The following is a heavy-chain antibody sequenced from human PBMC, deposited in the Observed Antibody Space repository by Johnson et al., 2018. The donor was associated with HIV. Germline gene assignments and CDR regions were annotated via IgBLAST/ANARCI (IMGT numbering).Heavy chain of an antibody. D-gene: IGHD6-13*01. J-gene: IGHJ3*02. Sequence: VQLVESGGGLVQPGGSLRMSCVASGFTFSTYGMTLVRQAPGKGLEWVSAISGTGGTTYYADSVRGRFSISRDKSKDTLYLQMNSLRAEDTAVYYCARDSSSWRPSGAFDIWGQGTMVTVSS. CDR2: ISGTGGTT. CDR3: ARDSSSWRPSGAFDI. V-gene: IGHV3-23*04. CDR1: GFTFSTYG.